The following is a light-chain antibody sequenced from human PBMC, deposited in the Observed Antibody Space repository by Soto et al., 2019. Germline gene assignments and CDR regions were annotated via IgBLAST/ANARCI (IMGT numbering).Light chain of an antibody. J-gene: IGKJ3*01. CDR3: QQYNNWAA. V-gene: IGKV3-15*01. CDR1: QSVSNN. Sequence: EIVMTQSPATLSVSPGERATLSCRASQSVSNNLAWYQQKPGQAPRLLIYGASTRATGIPARFSGSGSGTEFTLTISSLQSEDFAVYYCQQYNNWAAFGPGTKVDIK. CDR2: GAS.